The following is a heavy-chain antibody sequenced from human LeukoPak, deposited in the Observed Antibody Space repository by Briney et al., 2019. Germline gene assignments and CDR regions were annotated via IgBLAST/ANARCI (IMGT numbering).Heavy chain of an antibody. D-gene: IGHD3-16*01. V-gene: IGHV3-21*01. Sequence: PGGSLRLSCAASGFTFSSYAMHWVRQAPGKGLEWVSSISWRNIDIEYADSVKGRFTISRDNAKKSLYLHMNNLRAEDTAVYYCARLYTNVWYSGYLHMDVWGKGTTVTVSS. J-gene: IGHJ6*03. CDR2: ISWRNIDI. CDR1: GFTFSSYA. CDR3: ARLYTNVWYSGYLHMDV.